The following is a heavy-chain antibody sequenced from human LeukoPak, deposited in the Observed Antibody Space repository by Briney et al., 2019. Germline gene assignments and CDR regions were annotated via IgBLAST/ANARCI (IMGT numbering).Heavy chain of an antibody. Sequence: ASVKVSCKASGYTFTSYGISWVRQAPGQGLEWMGWISAYNGNTNYAQKLQGRVTMTTDTSTSTAYMELRSLRSDDTAVYYCAREQGFTYCSGDSCYPGDAFDIWGQGTMVTVSS. V-gene: IGHV1-18*01. CDR1: GYTFTSYG. CDR2: ISAYNGNT. CDR3: AREQGFTYCSGDSCYPGDAFDI. J-gene: IGHJ3*02. D-gene: IGHD2-15*01.